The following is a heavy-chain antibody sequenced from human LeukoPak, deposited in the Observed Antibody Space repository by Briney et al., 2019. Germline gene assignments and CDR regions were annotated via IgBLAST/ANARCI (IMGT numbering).Heavy chain of an antibody. Sequence: PGGSLRLSCAASGFTFSSYAMSWVRQAPGKGLEWVSAISGSGGSTYYADSVKGRFTISRDNSKNTRYLQMNSLRAEDTAVYYCAKVGLTYYYDSSGFKVADYWGQGTLVTVSS. J-gene: IGHJ4*02. CDR3: AKVGLTYYYDSSGFKVADY. CDR1: GFTFSSYA. CDR2: ISGSGGST. D-gene: IGHD3-22*01. V-gene: IGHV3-23*01.